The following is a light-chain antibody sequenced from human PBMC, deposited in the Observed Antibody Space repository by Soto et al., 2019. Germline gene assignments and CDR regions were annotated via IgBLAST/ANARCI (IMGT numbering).Light chain of an antibody. Sequence: PGERDTLSSTASQSVSSNLAWYQQKPGQAPRLLIYGASTRATGIPARFSGSGSGTEFTLTISSLQSEDFAVYYCQQYNNWPPWTFGQGTKVDIK. CDR2: GAS. CDR1: QSVSSN. CDR3: QQYNNWPPWT. J-gene: IGKJ1*01. V-gene: IGKV3-15*01.